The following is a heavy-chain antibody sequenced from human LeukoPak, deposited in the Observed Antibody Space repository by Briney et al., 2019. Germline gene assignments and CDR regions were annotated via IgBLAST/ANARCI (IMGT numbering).Heavy chain of an antibody. CDR2: ISASGGST. J-gene: IGHJ4*02. V-gene: IGHV3-23*01. CDR1: GFTFSSYG. Sequence: GGSLRLSCAASGFTFSSYGMHWVRQAPGKGLEWVSGISASGGSTYYADSVKGRFTISRDNSKNTLYLQMNSLRAEDTAVYYCAKTGGHYSGYSDGRIFFCLDYWGQGTLVTVSS. CDR3: AKTGGHYSGYSDGRIFFCLDY. D-gene: IGHD5-18*01.